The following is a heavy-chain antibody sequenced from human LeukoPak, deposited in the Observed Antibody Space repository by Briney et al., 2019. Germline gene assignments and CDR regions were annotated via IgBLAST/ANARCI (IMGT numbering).Heavy chain of an antibody. CDR3: ATEDETYHDFWSGPTNTAFDY. CDR2: ISGSGGST. Sequence: PGGSLRLSCAASGFTFSSYAMSWVRQAPGKGLEWVSAISGSGGSTYYADSVKGRFTISRDNSKNTLYLQMNSLRAEDTAVYYCATEDETYHDFWSGPTNTAFDYWGQGTLVTVSS. D-gene: IGHD3-3*01. V-gene: IGHV3-23*01. CDR1: GFTFSSYA. J-gene: IGHJ4*02.